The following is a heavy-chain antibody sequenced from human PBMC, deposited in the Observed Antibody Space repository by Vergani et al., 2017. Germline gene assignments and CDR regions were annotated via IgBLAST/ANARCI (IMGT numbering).Heavy chain of an antibody. V-gene: IGHV1-8*03. Sequence: QVQLVQSGAEVKKPGASVKVSCKASGYTFTSDDINWVRQATGQGLEWMGWMNPISGNTGYAQNLQGRLTITRDTSVNTAYMELSSLTSEDMAVYYCVRARRTCTYDHCPRYYYDLWGQGTLATVSS. D-gene: IGHD2-8*01. CDR1: GYTFTSDD. CDR2: MNPISGNT. J-gene: IGHJ4*02. CDR3: VRARRTCTYDHCPRYYYDL.